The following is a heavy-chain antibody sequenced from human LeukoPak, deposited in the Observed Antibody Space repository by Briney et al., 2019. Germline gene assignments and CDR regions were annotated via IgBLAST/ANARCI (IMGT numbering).Heavy chain of an antibody. D-gene: IGHD6-13*01. V-gene: IGHV3-23*01. CDR3: ARGIGAAPPI. CDR1: GFTFSSYA. Sequence: GGSLRLSCAASGFTFSSYAMSWVRQAPGKGLEWVSAINVSGGGTYYADSVKGRFSISRDNSKNTLYLQMNSLRAEDTAVYYCARGIGAAPPIWGQGTMVTVSS. J-gene: IGHJ3*02. CDR2: INVSGGGT.